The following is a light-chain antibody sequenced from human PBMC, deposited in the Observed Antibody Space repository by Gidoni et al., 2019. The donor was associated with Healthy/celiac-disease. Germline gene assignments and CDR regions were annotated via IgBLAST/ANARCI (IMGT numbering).Light chain of an antibody. V-gene: IGKV3-20*01. J-gene: IGKJ1*01. CDR1: QSVSISY. CDR2: GAS. Sequence: EIVLTQSPGTLSLSPGERATLSCRASQSVSISYLAWYQQKPGQAPRLLIYGASSRATGIPDRFSGSGSGTDFTLTISRLEPEDFAVYYCQQYGSSQWTFGQGTKVEIK. CDR3: QQYGSSQWT.